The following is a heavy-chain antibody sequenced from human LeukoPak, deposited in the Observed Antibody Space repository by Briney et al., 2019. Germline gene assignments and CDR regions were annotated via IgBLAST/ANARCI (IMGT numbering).Heavy chain of an antibody. D-gene: IGHD3-22*01. CDR3: ARRGYYYDSSGCRRAFDI. J-gene: IGHJ3*02. Sequence: SETLSLTCAVYGGSFSGYYWSWIRQPPGKGLEWIGEINHSGSTNYNPSLKSRVTISVDTSKNQFSLKLSSVTAADTAVYYCARRGYYYDSSGCRRAFDIWGQGTMVTVSS. CDR1: GGSFSGYY. CDR2: INHSGST. V-gene: IGHV4-34*01.